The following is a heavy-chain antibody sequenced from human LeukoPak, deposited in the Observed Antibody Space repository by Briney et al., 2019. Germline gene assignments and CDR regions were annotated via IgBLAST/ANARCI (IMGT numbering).Heavy chain of an antibody. CDR3: ARRFGNYYGSGSYYNPLDY. V-gene: IGHV1-2*04. Sequence: ASVKVSCKASGYTFTGYYMHWVRQAPGQGLEWMGWINPNSGGTNYAQKFQGWVTMTRDTSISTAYMELSRLRSDDTAVYYCARRFGNYYGSGSYYNPLDYWGQGTLVTVSS. D-gene: IGHD3-10*01. CDR2: INPNSGGT. CDR1: GYTFTGYY. J-gene: IGHJ4*02.